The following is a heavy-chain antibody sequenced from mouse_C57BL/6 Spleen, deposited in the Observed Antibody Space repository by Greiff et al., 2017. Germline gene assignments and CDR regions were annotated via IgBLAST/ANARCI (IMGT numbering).Heavy chain of an antibody. CDR1: GYTFTSYW. CDR2: IHPNSGST. V-gene: IGHV1-64*01. CDR3: ARPSTVVANYAMDY. D-gene: IGHD1-1*01. J-gene: IGHJ4*01. Sequence: VQLQQPGAELVKPGASVQLSCKASGYTFTSYWMHWVKQRPGQGLAWIGMIHPNSGSTNYNEKFKSKATLTVDKSSSTAYMQLSSLTSEDSAVYYCARPSTVVANYAMDYWGQGTSVTVSS.